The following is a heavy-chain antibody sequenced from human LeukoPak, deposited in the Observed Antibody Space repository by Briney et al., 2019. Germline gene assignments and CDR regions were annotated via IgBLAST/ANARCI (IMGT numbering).Heavy chain of an antibody. CDR2: FSRSGPDT. V-gene: IGHV3-23*01. J-gene: IGHJ4*02. Sequence: GGSLRLSCAASGFTFGSSAMSWVRQAPGKGPEWVSTFSRSGPDTYYADSVKGRFTIFRDNSKNTLYLQMNSLRAEDTAVYCCAKGSLGSWYYFDYWGQGTLVTVSS. D-gene: IGHD6-13*01. CDR1: GFTFGSSA. CDR3: AKGSLGSWYYFDY.